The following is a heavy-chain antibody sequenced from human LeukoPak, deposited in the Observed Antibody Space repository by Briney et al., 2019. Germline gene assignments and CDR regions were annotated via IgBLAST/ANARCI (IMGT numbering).Heavy chain of an antibody. CDR1: GFTFSSYS. V-gene: IGHV3-48*04. J-gene: IGHJ4*02. CDR2: ISSSSSTI. CDR3: ASWSYYYDSSGPD. Sequence: PGRSMRLSWAASGFTFSSYSMSWVRLPPRNGLGWVSYISSSSSTIYYADSVKGRFTISRDNAKNSLYLQMNSLRAEDTAVYYCASWSYYYDSSGPDWGQGTLVTVSS. D-gene: IGHD3-22*01.